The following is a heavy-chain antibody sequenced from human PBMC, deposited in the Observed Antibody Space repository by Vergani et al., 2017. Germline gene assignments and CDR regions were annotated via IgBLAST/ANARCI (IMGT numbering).Heavy chain of an antibody. V-gene: IGHV4-59*11. Sequence: QVQLQESGPGLVKSSETLSPNCRVSFYFNRNLYCNWLRQPPGKGLEWIGSIHYSENTNYNPSLKPRVTISVDTSKNQFSLTLTSVTAADPAVYYCASDTHSGQRADRWGQGILVTVTS. J-gene: IGHJ5*02. D-gene: IGHD6-19*01. CDR1: FYFNRNLY. CDR3: ASDTHSGQRADR. CDR2: IHYSENT.